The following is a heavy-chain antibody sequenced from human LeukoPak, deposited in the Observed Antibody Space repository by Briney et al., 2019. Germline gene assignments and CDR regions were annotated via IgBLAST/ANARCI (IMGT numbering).Heavy chain of an antibody. CDR3: ARDLIEEGYFDY. Sequence: ASVKVSCKASGYTFTTYGITWGRHAPGHGLEWMGWISAYNGNTNYAQKFQGRVTMTTDTSTNTAYMELRSLRSDDTAVYYCARDLIEEGYFDYWGQGTLVTVSS. CDR2: ISAYNGNT. CDR1: GYTFTTYG. J-gene: IGHJ4*02. V-gene: IGHV1-18*01.